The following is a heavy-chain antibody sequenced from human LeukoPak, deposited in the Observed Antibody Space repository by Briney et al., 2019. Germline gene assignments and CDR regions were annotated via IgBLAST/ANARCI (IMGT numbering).Heavy chain of an antibody. D-gene: IGHD3-10*01. Sequence: GGSLRLSCAASGFTFSSYAMSWGRQAPGKGLEWVSAISGSGGSTYYADSVKGRFTISRDNSKNTLYLQMNSLRAEDTAVYYCAKCKKRFGELNWFDPWGQGTLVTVSS. CDR3: AKCKKRFGELNWFDP. J-gene: IGHJ5*02. V-gene: IGHV3-23*01. CDR1: GFTFSSYA. CDR2: ISGSGGST.